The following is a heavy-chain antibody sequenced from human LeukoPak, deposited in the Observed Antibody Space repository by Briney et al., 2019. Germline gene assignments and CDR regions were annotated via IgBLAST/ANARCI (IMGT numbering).Heavy chain of an antibody. CDR1: GGSISSGGYY. CDR3: AREGGATENYFDY. Sequence: SETLSLTCTVSGGSISSGGYYWSWIRPHPGKGLVWSGYIYYSGSTYYNPSLKRRVTISVDTSKNQFSLKLSSVTAADTAVYYCAREGGATENYFDYWGQGTLVTVSS. D-gene: IGHD5-12*01. J-gene: IGHJ4*02. V-gene: IGHV4-31*03. CDR2: IYYSGST.